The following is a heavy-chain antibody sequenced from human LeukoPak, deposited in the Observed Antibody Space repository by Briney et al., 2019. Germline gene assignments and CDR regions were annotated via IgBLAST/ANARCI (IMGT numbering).Heavy chain of an antibody. J-gene: IGHJ3*02. D-gene: IGHD2-15*01. Sequence: SETLSLTCAVSGDSITNPKWWSWVRQPPGKGLEWLGEIYYSGTANYNPSLGSRVTISVDTSKNQFSLKLSSVTAADTAVYYCARLPDLADDAFDIWGQGTMVTVSS. CDR1: GDSITNPKW. CDR3: ARLPDLADDAFDI. V-gene: IGHV4-4*02. CDR2: IYYSGTA.